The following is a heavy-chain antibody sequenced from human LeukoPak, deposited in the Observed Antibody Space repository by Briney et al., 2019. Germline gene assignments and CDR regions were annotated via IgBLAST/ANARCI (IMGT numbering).Heavy chain of an antibody. Sequence: GGSLRLSCAASGFTFDDYVMHWVRQAPGKGLEWVSGISWNSGSIGYADSVKGRFTISRGNAKNSLYLQMNSLRAEDMALYYCAKDLSGEEAFDIWGQGTMVTVSS. CDR1: GFTFDDYV. J-gene: IGHJ3*02. CDR2: ISWNSGSI. CDR3: AKDLSGEEAFDI. V-gene: IGHV3-9*03. D-gene: IGHD6-19*01.